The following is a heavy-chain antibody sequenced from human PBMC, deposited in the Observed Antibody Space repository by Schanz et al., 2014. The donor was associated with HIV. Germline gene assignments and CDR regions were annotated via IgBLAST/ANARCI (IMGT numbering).Heavy chain of an antibody. CDR2: ISGSGGRTK. CDR1: GFTFSSYG. V-gene: IGHV3-48*02. CDR3: ARGSFNAVWRDAFDI. D-gene: IGHD6-19*01. Sequence: VQLVESGGGVVQPGRSLRLSCAASGFTFSSYGMHWVRQAPGKGLEWVSHISGSGGRTKYYAGSVKGRFTISRDDARNSLYLQMNSLRDEDTALYYCARGSFNAVWRDAFDIWGQGTMVTVSS. J-gene: IGHJ3*02.